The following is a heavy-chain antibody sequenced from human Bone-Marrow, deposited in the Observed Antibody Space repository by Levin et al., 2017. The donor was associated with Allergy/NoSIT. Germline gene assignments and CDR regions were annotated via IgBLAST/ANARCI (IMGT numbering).Heavy chain of an antibody. CDR3: ARVMGGRLLPGHTGWFDP. D-gene: IGHD2-15*01. J-gene: IGHJ5*02. V-gene: IGHV1-18*01. Sequence: GESLKISCKASGFSISNFGISWVRQAPGQGLEWMGWISAYNSQINYAQKFQGRVTMTTDTSTGTAYMELRSLISDDTAVYYCARVMGGRLLPGHTGWFDPWGQGTRVTVSS. CDR2: ISAYNSQI. CDR1: GFSISNFG.